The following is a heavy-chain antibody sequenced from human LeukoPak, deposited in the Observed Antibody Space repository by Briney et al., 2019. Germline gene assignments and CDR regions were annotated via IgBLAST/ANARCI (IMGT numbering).Heavy chain of an antibody. CDR3: VRWGSAGLTLDY. V-gene: IGHV3-30-3*01. D-gene: IGHD3-16*01. CDR1: GFTFSRYA. Sequence: PGGSLRLSCATSGFTFSRYAMHWVRQAPGKGLEWVALISYDANIGSNKYYTDSVKGRFTISKDNSRNTLNLQMDSLRVEDTAVYYCVRWGSAGLTLDYWGQGTLVTVSS. CDR2: ISYDANIGSNK. J-gene: IGHJ4*02.